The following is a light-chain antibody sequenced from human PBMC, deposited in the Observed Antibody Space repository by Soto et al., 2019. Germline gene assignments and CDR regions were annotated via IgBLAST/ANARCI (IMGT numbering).Light chain of an antibody. Sequence: GDRVTITCRASQGISNYLAWYQQKPGKVPELLIYAASTLQSGVPSRFSGSGSGTGFTLAISSLQPEDGATYYCQKYNSAPYTVGQGTKLEIK. J-gene: IGKJ2*01. CDR3: QKYNSAPYT. V-gene: IGKV1-27*01. CDR1: QGISNY. CDR2: AAS.